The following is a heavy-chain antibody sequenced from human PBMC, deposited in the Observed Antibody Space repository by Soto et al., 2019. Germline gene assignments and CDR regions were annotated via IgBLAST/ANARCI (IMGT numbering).Heavy chain of an antibody. CDR2: INPNTGNT. V-gene: IGHV7-4-1*01. CDR3: ARDRASGSFDY. D-gene: IGHD1-26*01. CDR1: GYNFNSHS. Sequence: QVQLVQSGSESMQPGASVKVSCKGSGYNFNSHSINWLRQAPGQGLEWMGWINPNTGNTTYEQGFTGRFVFSVDTYVSTVYLQIFGLKADDSAVYYCARDRASGSFDYWGQGTLVTVSS. J-gene: IGHJ4*02.